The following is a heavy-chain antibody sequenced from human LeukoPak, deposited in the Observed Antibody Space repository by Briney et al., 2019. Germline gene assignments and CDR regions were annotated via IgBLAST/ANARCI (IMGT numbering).Heavy chain of an antibody. CDR3: ARRGYCSSTSCVRYYYYMDV. D-gene: IGHD2-2*01. CDR1: GFNFYNYA. Sequence: GGSLRLSCAASGFNFYNYAMSWVRQAPGKGLEWVSAISGSGGSTYYADSMKGRFTISRDNSKNTLYLQMNSLRAEDTAVYYCARRGYCSSTSCVRYYYYMDVWGKGTTVTVSS. CDR2: ISGSGGST. V-gene: IGHV3-23*01. J-gene: IGHJ6*03.